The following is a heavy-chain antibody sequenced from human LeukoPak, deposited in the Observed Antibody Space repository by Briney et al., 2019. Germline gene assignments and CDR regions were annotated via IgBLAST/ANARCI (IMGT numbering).Heavy chain of an antibody. J-gene: IGHJ5*02. CDR1: GFSVSTNF. Sequence: GGSLRLSCAASGFSVSTNFMMNWVRQAPGKGLEWISVIYSGGSTYYADSVKGRFSISRDNSKNTLYLQMNGLRAEDTAVYYCARGVTDYADHNWLDPWGQGTLVTVSS. CDR2: IYSGGST. D-gene: IGHD4-17*01. V-gene: IGHV3-53*01. CDR3: ARGVTDYADHNWLDP.